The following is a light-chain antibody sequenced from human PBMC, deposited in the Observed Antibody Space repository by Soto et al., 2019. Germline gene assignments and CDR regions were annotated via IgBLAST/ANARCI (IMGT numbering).Light chain of an antibody. V-gene: IGKV3-15*01. CDR3: QQYNNWPWT. CDR2: RAS. Sequence: EIVLTQSPATLPLSPGERAPLSCRASQSVSSYLAWYQQKPGQTPRLLIYRASTRATGIAVRFSGSGSGTDFTLTIASLQSEDFAVYYCQQYNNWPWTFGQGTKVDI. J-gene: IGKJ1*01. CDR1: QSVSSY.